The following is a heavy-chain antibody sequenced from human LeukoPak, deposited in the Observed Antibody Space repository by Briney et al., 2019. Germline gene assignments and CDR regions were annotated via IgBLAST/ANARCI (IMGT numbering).Heavy chain of an antibody. D-gene: IGHD4-11*01. CDR3: ASYSNTPGLFFDY. Sequence: PSETLSLTCTVSDGSFSSSDYYWAWIRQPPGKGLEWIGSIYNRVNTYYNPSLKSRVTISVDTSKNQFSLKLNFVTAADTAVYSCASYSNTPGLFFDYWGQGTLVTVSS. V-gene: IGHV4-39*01. CDR1: DGSFSSSDYY. CDR2: IYNRVNT. J-gene: IGHJ4*02.